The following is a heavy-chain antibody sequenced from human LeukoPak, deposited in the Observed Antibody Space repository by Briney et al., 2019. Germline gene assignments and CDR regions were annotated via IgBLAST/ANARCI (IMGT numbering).Heavy chain of an antibody. J-gene: IGHJ4*02. CDR1: GFTFSSYA. Sequence: GGSLRLSCAASGFTFSSYAMSWVRQAPGKGLEWVSAISGSGGSTYYADSVKGRFTISRDNAKNSLYLQMNNLRAEDTALYYCAKGTYGDYLFPFDYWGQGTLVTVSS. CDR3: AKGTYGDYLFPFDY. CDR2: ISGSGGST. V-gene: IGHV3-23*01. D-gene: IGHD4-17*01.